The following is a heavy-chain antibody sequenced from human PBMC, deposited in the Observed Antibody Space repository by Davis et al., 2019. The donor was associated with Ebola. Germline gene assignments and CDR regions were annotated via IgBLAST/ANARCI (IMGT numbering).Heavy chain of an antibody. Sequence: GGSLRLSCAASGFTFDDYAMHWVRQAPGKGLEWVSGISWNSGSIGYADSVKGRFTISRDNAKNSLYLQMNSLRAEDTAVYYCARGDYYDSTFADAFDIWGQGTMVTVSS. CDR2: ISWNSGSI. CDR3: ARGDYYDSTFADAFDI. D-gene: IGHD3-22*01. V-gene: IGHV3-9*01. J-gene: IGHJ3*02. CDR1: GFTFDDYA.